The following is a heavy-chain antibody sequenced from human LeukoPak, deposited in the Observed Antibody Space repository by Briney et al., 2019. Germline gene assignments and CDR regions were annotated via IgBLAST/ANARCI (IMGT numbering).Heavy chain of an antibody. D-gene: IGHD6-13*01. Sequence: SETLSLTCTVSGGSISSYYWSWIRQPPGKGLEWIGYIYYSGSTNYNPSLKSRGTISVDTSKNQFSLKLSSVTAADTAVYYCAREGWQQLVQDAFDIWGQGTMVTVSS. CDR1: GGSISSYY. CDR3: AREGWQQLVQDAFDI. J-gene: IGHJ3*02. V-gene: IGHV4-59*01. CDR2: IYYSGST.